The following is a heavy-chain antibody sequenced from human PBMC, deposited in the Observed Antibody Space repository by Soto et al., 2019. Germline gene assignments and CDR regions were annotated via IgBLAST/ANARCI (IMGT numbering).Heavy chain of an antibody. CDR2: IIPIFGTA. V-gene: IGHV1-69*12. J-gene: IGHJ6*02. D-gene: IGHD2-15*01. CDR1: GGTFSSYA. Sequence: QVQLVQSGAEVKKPGSSVKVSCKASGGTFSSYAISWVRQAPGQGLEWMGGIIPIFGTANYAQKFQGRVTITADESTSTAYMALSSLRSEDTAVYYCASPRGGCSGGSCPYYYDGMDVWGQGTTVTVSS. CDR3: ASPRGGCSGGSCPYYYDGMDV.